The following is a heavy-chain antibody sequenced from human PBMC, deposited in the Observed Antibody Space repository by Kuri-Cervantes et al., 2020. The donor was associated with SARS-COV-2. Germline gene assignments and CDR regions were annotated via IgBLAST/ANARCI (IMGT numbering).Heavy chain of an antibody. CDR1: GFTFSSYS. V-gene: IGHV3-21*01. D-gene: IGHD3-9*01. J-gene: IGHJ4*02. CDR2: ISSSSSYI. Sequence: GGSLRLSWAASGFTFSSYSMNWVRQAPGKGLEWVSSISSSSSYIYYADSVKGRFTISRDNAKNSLYLQMNSLRAEDTAVYYCARVKLTGSMRAFDYWGQGTLVTVSS. CDR3: ARVKLTGSMRAFDY.